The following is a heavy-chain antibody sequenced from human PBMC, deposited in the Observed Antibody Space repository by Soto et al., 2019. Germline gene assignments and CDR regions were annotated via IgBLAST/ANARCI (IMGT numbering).Heavy chain of an antibody. V-gene: IGHV1-18*04. CDR1: GYTFTTYG. Sequence: QVHLVQSGAEVKMPGASVKVSCKAAGYTFTTYGISWVRQAPGQGLEWMGWVDPNNGNAHYGQNLQGIVTMTTDTSTSTAYMELRSLRSDDTAVYYCARDQGLRYFDWFLPRFDPWGQGTLVTVSS. J-gene: IGHJ5*02. CDR3: ARDQGLRYFDWFLPRFDP. CDR2: VDPNNGNA. D-gene: IGHD3-9*01.